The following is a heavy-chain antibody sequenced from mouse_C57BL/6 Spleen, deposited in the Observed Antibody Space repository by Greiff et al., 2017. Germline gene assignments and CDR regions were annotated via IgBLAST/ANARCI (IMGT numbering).Heavy chain of an antibody. J-gene: IGHJ4*01. D-gene: IGHD4-1*01. V-gene: IGHV1-55*01. CDR3: ARGWDYYYAMDY. CDR1: GYTFTSYW. Sequence: QVQLKQPGAELVQPGASVKMSCKASGYTFTSYWITWVKQRPGQGLEWIGDIYPGSGSTNYNEKFKSKATLTVDTSSSTAYMQLSSLTSEDSAVYDCARGWDYYYAMDYWGQGTSVTVSS. CDR2: IYPGSGST.